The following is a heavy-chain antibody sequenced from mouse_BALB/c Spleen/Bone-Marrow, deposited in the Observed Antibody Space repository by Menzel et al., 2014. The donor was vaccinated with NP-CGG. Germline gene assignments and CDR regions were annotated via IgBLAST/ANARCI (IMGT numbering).Heavy chain of an antibody. CDR1: GYTFSNYW. V-gene: IGHV1-5*01. CDR3: TTLARNNFDY. J-gene: IGHJ2*01. Sequence: EVQLQQSGTVLARPGAAVKVSCKASGYTFSNYWMHWVKQRPGQGLEWIGTIYPGNSDTTYNQNFKGKAKLTAVTSTSTAYMELSSLTNEDSAVYYCTTLARNNFDYWGQGTTLTVSS. CDR2: IYPGNSDT. D-gene: IGHD3-1*01.